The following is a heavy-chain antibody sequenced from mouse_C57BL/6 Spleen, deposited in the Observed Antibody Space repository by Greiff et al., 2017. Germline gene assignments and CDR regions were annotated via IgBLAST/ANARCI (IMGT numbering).Heavy chain of an antibody. CDR1: GYTFTDYN. CDR3: ARRGYDRYFDV. V-gene: IGHV1-18*01. D-gene: IGHD2-2*01. J-gene: IGHJ1*03. Sequence: EVQVVESGPELVKPGASVKIPCKASGYTFTDYNMDWVKQSHGKSLEWIGDINPNNGGTIYNQKFKGKATLTVDKSSSTAYMELRSLTSEDTAVYYCARRGYDRYFDVWGTGTTVTVSS. CDR2: INPNNGGT.